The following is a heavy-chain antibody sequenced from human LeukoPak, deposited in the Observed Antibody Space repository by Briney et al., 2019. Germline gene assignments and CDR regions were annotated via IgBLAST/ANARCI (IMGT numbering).Heavy chain of an antibody. CDR2: IVHSGNT. Sequence: PSETLSLTCAVYGGSFSGYYWSWIRQPPGKGLEWIGEIVHSGNTKYNPSLKSRVTISVDTSKNQFSLNLTSVTAADTAVYYCARFGSSAWYKGAFDIWGQGTMVTVAS. V-gene: IGHV4-34*12. CDR3: ARFGSSAWYKGAFDI. D-gene: IGHD6-6*01. CDR1: GGSFSGYY. J-gene: IGHJ3*02.